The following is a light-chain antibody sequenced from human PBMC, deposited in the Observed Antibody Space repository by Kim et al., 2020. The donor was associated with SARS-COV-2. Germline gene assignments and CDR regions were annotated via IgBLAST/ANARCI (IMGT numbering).Light chain of an antibody. CDR1: SLRSYY. J-gene: IGLJ2*01. CDR3: NSRDSNDNVV. V-gene: IGLV3-19*01. Sequence: SSELTQDHAVSVALGQTVRITCQGDSLRSYYATWYQQKPGQAPILVIYGKNNRPSGILDRFSGSSSGNTASLTITGTQAGDEADYYCNSRDSNDNVVFGGGTQLTVL. CDR2: GKN.